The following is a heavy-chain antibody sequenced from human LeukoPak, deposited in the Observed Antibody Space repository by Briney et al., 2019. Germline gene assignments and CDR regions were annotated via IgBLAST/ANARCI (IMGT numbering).Heavy chain of an antibody. CDR2: IYNTGST. V-gene: IGHV3-66*01. CDR3: ARLGPNVFSSGYNF. J-gene: IGHJ4*02. D-gene: IGHD3-3*01. Sequence: GGSLILSCAASGIAVSSNYMTWVRQAPGKGLEWVSVIYNTGSTFYADAVKGRFIISRDNYKNTLYLQMNSLKAEDTAVYYCARLGPNVFSSGYNFWGQGTLVTSPQ. CDR1: GIAVSSNY.